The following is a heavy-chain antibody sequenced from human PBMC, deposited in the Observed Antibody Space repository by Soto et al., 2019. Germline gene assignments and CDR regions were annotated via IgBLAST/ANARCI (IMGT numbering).Heavy chain of an antibody. CDR3: ARLRRMIAITVSYYFDY. CDR1: GDSISSFY. CDR2: IYYSGST. D-gene: IGHD1-20*01. Sequence: SETLSLTCTVSGDSISSFYWSWVRQPPGKGLEWIGYIYYSGSTSYNPSLESRVTISVDTSENQFSLKLSSVTAADTAVYYCARLRRMIAITVSYYFDYSCQGTLVTVSS. J-gene: IGHJ4*02. V-gene: IGHV4-59*01.